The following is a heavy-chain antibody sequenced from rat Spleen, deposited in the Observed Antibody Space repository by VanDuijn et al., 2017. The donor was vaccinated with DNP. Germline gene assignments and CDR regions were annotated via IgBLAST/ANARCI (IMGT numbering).Heavy chain of an antibody. J-gene: IGHJ2*01. D-gene: IGHD4-3*01. V-gene: IGHV5-7*01. CDR2: ISYDGSST. CDR1: GFTFSDYN. CDR3: VRWSSGHFDY. Sequence: EVQLVESGGGSVQPGRSLKLSCAGSGFTFSDYNMAWVRQAPKKGLEWVATISYDGSSTYYRDSVKGRFTISRDNAKSTLYLQMDSLRSEDTATYYCVRWSSGHFDYWGQGVMVPVSS.